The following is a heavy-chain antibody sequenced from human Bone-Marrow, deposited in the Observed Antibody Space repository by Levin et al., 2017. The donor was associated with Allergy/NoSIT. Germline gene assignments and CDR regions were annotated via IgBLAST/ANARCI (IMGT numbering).Heavy chain of an antibody. CDR1: GFSLSDHY. D-gene: IGHD2-15*01. Sequence: PGGSLRLSCAASGFSLSDHYVNWIRQSPGKGLEWISHISSSDKVIKYADSVRGRFTVSRDSGNNSVYLQLDSLRPEDTAVYFCARDLGGPRDHWGQGTLVTVSS. CDR3: ARDLGGPRDH. J-gene: IGHJ4*02. CDR2: ISSSDKVI. V-gene: IGHV3-11*01.